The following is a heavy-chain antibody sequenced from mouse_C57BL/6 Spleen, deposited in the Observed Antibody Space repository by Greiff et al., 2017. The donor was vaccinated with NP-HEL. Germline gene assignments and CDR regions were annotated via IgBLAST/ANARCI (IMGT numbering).Heavy chain of an antibody. CDR1: GFTFSSYA. CDR2: ISSGGDYI. J-gene: IGHJ4*01. D-gene: IGHD2-3*01. CDR3: TRDHYDGYYGHYYAMDY. V-gene: IGHV5-9-1*02. Sequence: EVMLVESGDGLVKPGGSLKLSCATSGFTFSSYAMSWVRQTPEKRLEWVAYISSGGDYIYYADNVKGRFTIPRDNARNTLYLQMSSLKSEDTAMYYCTRDHYDGYYGHYYAMDYWGQGTSVTVSS.